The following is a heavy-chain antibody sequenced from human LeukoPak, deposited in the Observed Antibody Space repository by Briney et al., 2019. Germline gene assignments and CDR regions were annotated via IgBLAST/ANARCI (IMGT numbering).Heavy chain of an antibody. Sequence: PVGSLRLSCAASGFTVSSNYMSWVRQAPGKGLEWVSVIYSGGSTYYADSVKGRFTISRHNSKNTLYLQMNSLRAEDTAVYYCARDPGYCSSTSCPPSGWGQGTLVTVSS. CDR1: GFTVSSNY. D-gene: IGHD2-2*01. CDR3: ARDPGYCSSTSCPPSG. V-gene: IGHV3-53*04. CDR2: IYSGGST. J-gene: IGHJ4*02.